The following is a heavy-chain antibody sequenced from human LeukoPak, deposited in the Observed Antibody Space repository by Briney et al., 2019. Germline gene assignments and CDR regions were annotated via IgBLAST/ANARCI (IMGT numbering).Heavy chain of an antibody. V-gene: IGHV4-34*01. CDR3: ARRGAYYDFWSGYPATYYMDV. J-gene: IGHJ6*03. CDR2: INHSGST. D-gene: IGHD3-3*01. Sequence: SETLSLTCAVYGGSFSDYYWSWIRQSPGKGLEWIGEINHSGSTNYNPSLKSRVTISVDTSKNQFSLKLSSVTAADTAVYYCARRGAYYDFWSGYPATYYMDVWGKGTTVTVSS. CDR1: GGSFSDYY.